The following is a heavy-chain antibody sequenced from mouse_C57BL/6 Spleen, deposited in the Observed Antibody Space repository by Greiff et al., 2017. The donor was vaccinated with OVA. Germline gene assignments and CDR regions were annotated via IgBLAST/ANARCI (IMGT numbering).Heavy chain of an antibody. J-gene: IGHJ2*01. V-gene: IGHV1-50*01. D-gene: IGHD3-2*02. CDR1: GYTFTSYW. CDR2: IDPSDSYT. Sequence: QVQLQQPGAELVKPGASVKLSCKASGYTFTSYWMQWVKQRPGQGLEWIGEIDPSDSYTNYNQKFKGKATLTVDTSSSTAYLQLSSLTTEDSAVYYCARLRQLRQALDYWGQGTTLTVSS. CDR3: ARLRQLRQALDY.